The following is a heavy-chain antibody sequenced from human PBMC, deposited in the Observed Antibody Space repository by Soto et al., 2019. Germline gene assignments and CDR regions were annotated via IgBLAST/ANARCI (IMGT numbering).Heavy chain of an antibody. CDR1: GYTSTDYY. CDR3: ARNYDPPH. J-gene: IGHJ4*02. CDR2: INPNSGGT. D-gene: IGHD3-16*01. Sequence: ASVKVSCKASGYTSTDYYIYWVRQAPGQGLEWMGWINPNSGGTNYAQKFQGRVTMTRDTSISTAYMELSRLRSDDTAVYYCARNYDPPHWGQGTLVNVSS. V-gene: IGHV1-2*02.